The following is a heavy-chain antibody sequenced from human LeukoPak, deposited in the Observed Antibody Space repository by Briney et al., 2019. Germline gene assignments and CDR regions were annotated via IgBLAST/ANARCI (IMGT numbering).Heavy chain of an antibody. CDR2: IIPIFGTA. D-gene: IGHD4-17*01. CDR1: GGTFSSYA. Sequence: SVTVSCKASGGTFSSYAISWVRQAPGQGLEWMGGIIPIFGTANYAQKFQGRVTITADESTSTAYMELSSLRSEDTAVYYCARDDYGDYVEGNWFDPWGQGTLVTVSS. J-gene: IGHJ5*02. V-gene: IGHV1-69*13. CDR3: ARDDYGDYVEGNWFDP.